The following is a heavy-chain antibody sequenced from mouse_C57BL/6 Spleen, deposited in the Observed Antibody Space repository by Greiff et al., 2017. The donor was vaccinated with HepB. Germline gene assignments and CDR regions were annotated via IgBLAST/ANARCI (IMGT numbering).Heavy chain of an antibody. CDR1: GYTFTDYE. D-gene: IGHD2-12*01. CDR3: TRGGKKLYLRNFDV. CDR2: IDPETGGT. J-gene: IGHJ1*03. Sequence: VQLQQSGAELVRPGASVTLSCKASGYTFTDYEMHWVKQTPVHGLEWIGAIDPETGGTAYNQKFKGKAILTADKSSSTAYMELRSLTSEDSAVYYCTRGGKKLYLRNFDVWGTGTTVTVSS. V-gene: IGHV1-15*01.